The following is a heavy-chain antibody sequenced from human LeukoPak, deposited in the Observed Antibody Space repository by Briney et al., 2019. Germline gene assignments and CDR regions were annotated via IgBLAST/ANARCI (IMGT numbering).Heavy chain of an antibody. D-gene: IGHD5-12*01. CDR2: ISYDGSNK. CDR1: GFTFSSYA. V-gene: IGHV3-30*04. CDR3: ASDEGPNSGYDY. J-gene: IGHJ4*02. Sequence: GGSLRLSCAASGFTFSSYAMHCVRQAPGKGLEWVAVISYDGSNKYYADSVKGRFTISRDNSKNTLYLQMNGLRAEDTAVYYCASDEGPNSGYDYWGQGTLVTVSS.